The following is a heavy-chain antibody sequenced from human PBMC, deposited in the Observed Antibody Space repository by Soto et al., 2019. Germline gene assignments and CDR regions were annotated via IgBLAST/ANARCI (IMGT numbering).Heavy chain of an antibody. CDR3: ARGPRYCSSTTCFSGVTWFDP. J-gene: IGHJ5*02. CDR1: GYTFTSYG. Sequence: ASVKVSCKASGYTFTSYGISWVRQAPGQGLEWMGWISSYNGNTNYAQKVQGRVIMTTDTSTSTTYVELRSLRSDDTAVYYCARGPRYCSSTTCFSGVTWFDPWGQGTLVTVSS. CDR2: ISSYNGNT. D-gene: IGHD2-2*01. V-gene: IGHV1-18*04.